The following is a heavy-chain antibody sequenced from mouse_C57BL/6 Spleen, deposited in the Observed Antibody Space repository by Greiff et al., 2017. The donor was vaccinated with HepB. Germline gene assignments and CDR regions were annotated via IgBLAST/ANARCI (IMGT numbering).Heavy chain of an antibody. CDR1: GFNIKNTY. D-gene: IGHD1-1*01. Sequence: VQLKESVAELVRPGASVKLYCKASGFNIKNTYMHWVKQRPEQGLEWTGRIDPATVNTKYAPKFQGKATITAVTSSNTAYLQLSSLTSEDTAIYYCARQDYYGSREGDYWGQGTTLTVAS. J-gene: IGHJ2*01. CDR3: ARQDYYGSREGDY. V-gene: IGHV14-3*01. CDR2: IDPATVNT.